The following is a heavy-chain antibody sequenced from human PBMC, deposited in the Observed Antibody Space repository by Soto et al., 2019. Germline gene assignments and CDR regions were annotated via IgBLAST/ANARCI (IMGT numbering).Heavy chain of an antibody. CDR2: IYYSGST. CDR3: ARGGLSGGSCKPFDP. J-gene: IGHJ5*02. Sequence: QVQLQESGPGLVKPSQTLSLTCTVSCGSISSGGYYWSWIRQHPGKGLEWIGYIYYSGSTYYNPSLKSRVTISVDTSKNQFSLKLSSVTAADTAVYYCARGGLSGGSCKPFDPWGQGTLVTVSS. D-gene: IGHD2-15*01. V-gene: IGHV4-31*03. CDR1: CGSISSGGYY.